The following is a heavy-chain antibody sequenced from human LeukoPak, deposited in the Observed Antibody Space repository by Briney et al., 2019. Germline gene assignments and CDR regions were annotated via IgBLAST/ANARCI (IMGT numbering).Heavy chain of an antibody. D-gene: IGHD1-1*01. CDR2: ISSNGGST. J-gene: IGHJ4*02. CDR1: GFTFNSYV. Sequence: GGSLRLSCSASGFTFNSYVMHWARQAPGKGLEYVSAISSNGGSTYYADSVKGRFTISRDNSKNTLYLQMHSLRAEDTAVYYCARDWNDGCLDYWGQGTLVTVSS. CDR3: ARDWNDGCLDY. V-gene: IGHV3-64*04.